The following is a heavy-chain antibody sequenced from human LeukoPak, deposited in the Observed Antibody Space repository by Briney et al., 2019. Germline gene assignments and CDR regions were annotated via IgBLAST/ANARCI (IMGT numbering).Heavy chain of an antibody. J-gene: IGHJ4*02. Sequence: GGSLRLSCAASGFTFSSYSMNWVRQAPGKGLEWVSSISSSSSYIYYADSVKGRFTISRDNAKNSLYLQMNSLRAEDTAVYYCARVYRPTLSRIPPSELLSYWGQGTLVTVSS. CDR3: ARVYRPTLSRIPPSELLSY. V-gene: IGHV3-21*01. CDR1: GFTFSSYS. CDR2: ISSSSSYI. D-gene: IGHD1-26*01.